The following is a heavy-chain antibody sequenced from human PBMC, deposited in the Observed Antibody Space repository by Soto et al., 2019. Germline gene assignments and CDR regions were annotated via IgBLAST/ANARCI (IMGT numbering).Heavy chain of an antibody. J-gene: IGHJ1*01. CDR3: ASPAVAETGYFQH. CDR1: GGSISSSSYY. CDR2: IYYSGST. V-gene: IGHV4-39*01. D-gene: IGHD6-19*01. Sequence: SETLSLTCTVSGGSISSSSYYWGWIRQPPGKGLEWIGSIYYSGSTYYNPSLKSRVTISVDTSKNQFSLKLSSVTAADTAVYYCASPAVAETGYFQHWGQGTLVTVSS.